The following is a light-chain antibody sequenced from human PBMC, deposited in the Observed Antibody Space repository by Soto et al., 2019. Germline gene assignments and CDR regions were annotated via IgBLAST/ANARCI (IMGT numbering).Light chain of an antibody. V-gene: IGKV1-33*01. CDR3: QHYYILPPT. J-gene: IGKJ1*01. CDR2: GAS. CDR1: QDIGNY. Sequence: DIQMTQSPSSLSASVGDRVTITCQASQDIGNYLNWYQQKRGKAPNLLINGASNLETGVPSRFSGSGSGTDFTFTISSLQPEDVATYYCQHYYILPPTFGHGTKVEI.